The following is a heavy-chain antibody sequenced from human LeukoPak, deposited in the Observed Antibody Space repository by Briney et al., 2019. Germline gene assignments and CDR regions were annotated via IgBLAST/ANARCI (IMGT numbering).Heavy chain of an antibody. V-gene: IGHV1-8*01. D-gene: IGHD3-22*01. CDR1: GYTFTSYD. J-gene: IGHJ5*02. CDR3: ASLPGYYYDSSGPP. Sequence: GASVKVSCKASGYTFTSYDINWVRQATGQGLEWMGWMNPNSGNTGHAQKFQGRVTMTRNTSISTAYMELSSLRSEDTAVYYCASLPGYYYDSSGPPWGQGTLVTVSS. CDR2: MNPNSGNT.